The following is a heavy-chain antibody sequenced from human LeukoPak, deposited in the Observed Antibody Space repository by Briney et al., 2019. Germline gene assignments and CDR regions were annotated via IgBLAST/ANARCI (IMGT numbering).Heavy chain of an antibody. CDR2: INHSGST. D-gene: IGHD2-21*02. CDR1: GGSFSPYY. J-gene: IGHJ4*02. V-gene: IGHV4-34*01. Sequence: SETLSLTCAVYGGSFSPYYWSWIRQPPGMGLEWIGEINHSGSTNYNPSLKSRVTISVDTSKNQFSLKLSSVTAADTAVYYCARGGFYCGRDCYVDYWGQGTLVTVSS. CDR3: ARGGFYCGRDCYVDY.